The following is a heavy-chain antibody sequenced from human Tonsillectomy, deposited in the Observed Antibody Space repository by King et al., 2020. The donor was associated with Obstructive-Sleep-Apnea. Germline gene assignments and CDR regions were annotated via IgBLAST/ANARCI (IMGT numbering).Heavy chain of an antibody. CDR1: GGSISNGTYY. D-gene: IGHD3-16*01. V-gene: IGHV4-31*03. CDR2: LYFDAGRT. CDR3: ARDLGAGHKSDLYFFDY. Sequence: QLQESGPGLVKPSQTLSLTCTVSGGSISNGTYYWFWIRQHPGKGLEWIGSLYFDAGRTYYNPSLKSRVSISVDTSKKKFSLNLTSLTAADSAVYYCARDLGAGHKSDLYFFDYWGQGLQVTVSS. J-gene: IGHJ4*02.